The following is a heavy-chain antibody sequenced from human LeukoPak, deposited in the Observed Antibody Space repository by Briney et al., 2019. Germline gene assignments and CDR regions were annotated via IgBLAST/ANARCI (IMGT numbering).Heavy chain of an antibody. V-gene: IGHV3-48*03. Sequence: PPGGSLRLSCAASGFTFSSYEMNWVRQAPGKGLEWVSYISSSSSYTNYADSVKGRFTISRDNAKNSLYLQMNSLRAEDTAVYYCARAGREIPILYYFDYWGQGTLVTVSS. D-gene: IGHD5-24*01. J-gene: IGHJ4*02. CDR2: ISSSSSYT. CDR3: ARAGREIPILYYFDY. CDR1: GFTFSSYE.